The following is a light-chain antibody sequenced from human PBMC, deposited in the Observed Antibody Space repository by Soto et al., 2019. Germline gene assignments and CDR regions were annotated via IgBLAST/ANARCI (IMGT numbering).Light chain of an antibody. CDR1: QSVSSSY. V-gene: IGKV3-20*01. J-gene: IGKJ3*01. CDR3: HQYGSSVFT. Sequence: EIVLTQSPGTLSLSPGERAPLSCRASQSVSSSYLAWYQQKPGQAPRLLIYGASSRATGIPDRFSGSGSGTDFTLTISKLEPEDFEVYYCHQYGSSVFTCRPGTKVDIK. CDR2: GAS.